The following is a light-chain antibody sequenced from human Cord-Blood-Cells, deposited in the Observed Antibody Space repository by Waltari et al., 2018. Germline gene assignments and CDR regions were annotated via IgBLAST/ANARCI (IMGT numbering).Light chain of an antibody. CDR2: DVS. CDR3: SSYTGSSTLV. V-gene: IGLV2-14*01. J-gene: IGLJ3*02. CDR1: SSDVAGYNY. Sequence: QSALTQPASVSGSPGQSITISCTGPSSDVAGYNYLSWYQQHPGKAPKLMIYDVSKRPSGVSNRFSGSKSGNTASLTISGLQAEDEADYYCSSYTGSSTLVFGGGTKLTVL.